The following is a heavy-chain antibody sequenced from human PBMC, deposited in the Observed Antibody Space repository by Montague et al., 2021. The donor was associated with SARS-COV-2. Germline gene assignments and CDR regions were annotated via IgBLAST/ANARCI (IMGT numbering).Heavy chain of an antibody. Sequence: SLRLSCAASGFTFRTSTMIWVRQAPGKGLEWVSSISRGRSFILYADSVKGRFTISRDNAGNSLYLQMDSLRPEDTAVYFCARDRYSNGAPDYEGQGTLVTVSS. CDR2: ISRGRSFI. CDR1: GFTFRTST. CDR3: ARDRYSNGAPDY. D-gene: IGHD6-19*01. V-gene: IGHV3-21*04. J-gene: IGHJ4*02.